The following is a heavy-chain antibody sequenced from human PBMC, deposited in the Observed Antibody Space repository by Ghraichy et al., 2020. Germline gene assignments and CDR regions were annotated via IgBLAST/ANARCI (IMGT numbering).Heavy chain of an antibody. V-gene: IGHV4-34*01. Sequence: SETLSLTCAVYGGSFSGYYWSWIRQPPGKGLEWIGEINHSGSTNYNPSLKSRVTISVDTSKNQFSLKLSSVTAAVTAVYYCARLKMTTVTTTLQRRPPTYYYYYGMDVWGQGTTVTVSS. CDR3: ARLKMTTVTTTLQRRPPTYYYYYGMDV. CDR2: INHSGST. D-gene: IGHD4-17*01. J-gene: IGHJ6*02. CDR1: GGSFSGYY.